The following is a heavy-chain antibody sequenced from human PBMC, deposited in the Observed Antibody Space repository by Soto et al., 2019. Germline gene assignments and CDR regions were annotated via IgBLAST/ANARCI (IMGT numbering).Heavy chain of an antibody. V-gene: IGHV3-30*18. Sequence: SLRLSWAASGFTFSSYGMHWVRQAPGKGLEWVAVISYDGSNKYYADSVKGRFTISRDNSKNTLYLQMNSLRAEDTAVYYCAKDRSARPRPSYYGMDVWGQGTTVTVSS. CDR2: ISYDGSNK. CDR1: GFTFSSYG. J-gene: IGHJ6*02. D-gene: IGHD6-6*01. CDR3: AKDRSARPRPSYYGMDV.